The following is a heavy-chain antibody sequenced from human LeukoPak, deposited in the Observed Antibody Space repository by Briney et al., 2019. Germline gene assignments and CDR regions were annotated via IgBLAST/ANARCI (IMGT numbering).Heavy chain of an antibody. D-gene: IGHD3-16*01. Sequence: SETLSLTCAVYGGSFSGYYWSWIRQPPGKGLEWIGEINHSGSTNYNPSLKSRVTISVDTSKNQFSLRLSSVTAADTAVYYCARATPVGGVRFDYWGQGTLVTVSS. CDR3: ARATPVGGVRFDY. CDR2: INHSGST. CDR1: GGSFSGYY. J-gene: IGHJ4*02. V-gene: IGHV4-34*01.